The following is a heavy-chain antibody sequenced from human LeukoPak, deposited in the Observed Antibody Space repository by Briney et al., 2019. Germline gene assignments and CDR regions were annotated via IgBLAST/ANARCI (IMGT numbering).Heavy chain of an antibody. CDR2: INPSGGST. CDR3: ATVRSYLPYYFDY. D-gene: IGHD1-26*01. CDR1: GCTFTSYY. Sequence: ASVKVSCKASGCTFTSYYIHWVRQAPGQGLEWMGLINPSGGSTNYAQKFQGRVTMTEDTSTDTAYMELSSLRSEDTAVYYCATVRSYLPYYFDYWGQGTLVTVSS. V-gene: IGHV1-46*01. J-gene: IGHJ4*02.